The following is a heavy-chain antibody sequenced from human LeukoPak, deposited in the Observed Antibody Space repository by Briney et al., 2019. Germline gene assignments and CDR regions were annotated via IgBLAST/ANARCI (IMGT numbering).Heavy chain of an antibody. J-gene: IGHJ4*02. V-gene: IGHV1-18*01. Sequence: GASVKVSCKASGGTFSSYAISWMRQAPGQGLEWMGWISAYNGNTNYAQKLQGRVTMTTDTSTSTAYMELRSLRSDDTAVYYCARVGLVYYYDSSGYPDYWGQGTLVTVSS. CDR1: GGTFSSYA. CDR2: ISAYNGNT. CDR3: ARVGLVYYYDSSGYPDY. D-gene: IGHD3-22*01.